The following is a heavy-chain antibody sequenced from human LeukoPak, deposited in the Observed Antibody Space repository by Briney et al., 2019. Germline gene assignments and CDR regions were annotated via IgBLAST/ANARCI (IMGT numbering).Heavy chain of an antibody. J-gene: IGHJ4*02. CDR2: INHSGST. Sequence: SETLSLTRAVYGGSFIGYYWRWIRQPPGKGLEWIGEINHSGSTNYNPSLKSRVTISVDTSKNQFSLKLSSVTAADTAVYYCARGGQYAKEYYFDYWGQGTLVTVSS. CDR1: GGSFIGYY. D-gene: IGHD2-2*01. CDR3: ARGGQYAKEYYFDY. V-gene: IGHV4-34*01.